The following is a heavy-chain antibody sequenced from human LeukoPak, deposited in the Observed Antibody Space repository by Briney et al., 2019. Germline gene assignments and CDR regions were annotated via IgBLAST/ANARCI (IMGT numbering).Heavy chain of an antibody. D-gene: IGHD1-26*01. J-gene: IGHJ4*02. CDR1: GFTFNSYN. Sequence: GGSLRLSCAASGFTFNSYNMNWVRQAPGKGLEWVSSITSTSSYTFYADSVKGRFTISRDNAKNSLYLHLNSLRAEDTAIYYCARDKIVGATHFDYWGQGTLVTVSS. CDR3: ARDKIVGATHFDY. V-gene: IGHV3-21*01. CDR2: ITSTSSYT.